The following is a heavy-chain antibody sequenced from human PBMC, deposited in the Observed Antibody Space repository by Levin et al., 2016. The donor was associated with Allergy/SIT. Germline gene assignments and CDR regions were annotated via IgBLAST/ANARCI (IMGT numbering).Heavy chain of an antibody. CDR3: ANTQAGPWLVPNCCYFDY. CDR1: GFTFSSYV. V-gene: IGHV3-23*01. Sequence: GGSLRLSCAASGFTFSSYVMGWVRQAPGKGLEWVSTISDSGSSTFYADSMKGRFTISRDNSKSTLYVQMNSLRAEDTAVYYCANTQAGPWLVPNCCYFDYWGQGTLVTVSS. J-gene: IGHJ4*02. CDR2: ISDSGSST. D-gene: IGHD6-19*01.